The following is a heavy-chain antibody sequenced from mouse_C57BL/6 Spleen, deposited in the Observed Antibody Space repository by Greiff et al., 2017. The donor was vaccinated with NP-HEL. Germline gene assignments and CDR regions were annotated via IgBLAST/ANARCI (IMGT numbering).Heavy chain of an antibody. CDR2: IDPSDSET. CDR1: GYTFTSYW. J-gene: IGHJ2*01. V-gene: IGHV1-52*01. D-gene: IGHD4-1*01. CDR3: AREVKTGTFFDY. Sequence: QVQLQQPGAELVRPGSSVKLSCKASGYTFTSYWMHWVKQRPIQGLEWIGNIDPSDSETHYNQKFKDKATLTVDKSSSTAYMQLSSLTSEDSAVYYCAREVKTGTFFDYWGQGTTLTVSS.